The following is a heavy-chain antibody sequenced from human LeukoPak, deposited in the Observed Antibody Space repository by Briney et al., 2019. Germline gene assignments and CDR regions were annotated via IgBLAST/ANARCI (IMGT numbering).Heavy chain of an antibody. D-gene: IGHD1-26*01. Sequence: GGSLRLFCAASGFTVSSNYMSWVRQAPGKGLEWVSVIYSGGSTYYADSVKGRFTISRDNSKNTLYLQMNSLRAEDTAVYYCARYRGSGPYYYYYYMDVLGKGTTVTVSS. CDR3: ARYRGSGPYYYYYYMDV. J-gene: IGHJ6*03. CDR1: GFTVSSNY. CDR2: IYSGGST. V-gene: IGHV3-53*01.